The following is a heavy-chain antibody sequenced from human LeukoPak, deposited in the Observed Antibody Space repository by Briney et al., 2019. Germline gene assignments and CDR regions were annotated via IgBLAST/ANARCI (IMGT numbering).Heavy chain of an antibody. CDR1: GFTFSGYA. CDR3: TKSRARRQGSTGSIDY. D-gene: IGHD3-22*01. Sequence: GGSLRLACSASGFTFSGYAMGWVRHAPGKGLEWVSAISGSGGDTFYADSVKGRFTISRDNFKNTLDLQMNSLGAEDTAAYYCTKSRARRQGSTGSIDYWGQGTLVTVSS. J-gene: IGHJ4*02. CDR2: ISGSGGDT. V-gene: IGHV3-23*01.